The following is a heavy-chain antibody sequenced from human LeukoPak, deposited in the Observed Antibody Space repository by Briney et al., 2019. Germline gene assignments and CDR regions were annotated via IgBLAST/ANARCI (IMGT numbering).Heavy chain of an antibody. CDR3: ARHFRTSTGTYFFDY. CDR1: GGSISSYY. CDR2: IYTSGST. D-gene: IGHD1/OR15-1a*01. Sequence: SETLSLTCTVSGGSISSYYWSWIRQPAGKGLEWIGRIYTSGSTNYNPSLKSRVTMSVDTSKNQFSLKLSSVTAADTAVYYCARHFRTSTGTYFFDYWGQGTLVTVSS. J-gene: IGHJ4*02. V-gene: IGHV4-4*07.